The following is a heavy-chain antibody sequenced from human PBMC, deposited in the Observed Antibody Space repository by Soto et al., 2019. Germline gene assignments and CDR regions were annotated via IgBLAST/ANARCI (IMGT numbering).Heavy chain of an antibody. Sequence: SETLSLTSTVSGFNLISSSYFWGWIRQPPGKGLEWIGSIYYSGSTYYNPSLKSRVMVSVDTSKNQFSLKLSSVTAADTAVYYCARHPSDFWFDPWGQGTLVTVSS. CDR3: ARHPSDFWFDP. J-gene: IGHJ5*02. CDR1: GFNLISSSYF. CDR2: IYYSGST. V-gene: IGHV4-39*01. D-gene: IGHD2-21*02.